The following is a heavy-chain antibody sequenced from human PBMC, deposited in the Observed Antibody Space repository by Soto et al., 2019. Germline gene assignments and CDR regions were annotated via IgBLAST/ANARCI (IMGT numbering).Heavy chain of an antibody. CDR1: GYTSADFG. J-gene: IGHJ5*01. CDR2: VSGNNGAS. CDR3: VRDQKYFRVNGNWFDS. Sequence: QVQLMQSGTEVKKPGASVTVSCKASGYTSADFGISWVRQAPGQGLEWMGWVSGNNGASNPAPKVQGRITMTLDTSTGVSYMALRSLRSDDTAIYYCVRDQKYFRVNGNWFDSWGLGTLVSVSS. D-gene: IGHD2-2*01. V-gene: IGHV1-18*04.